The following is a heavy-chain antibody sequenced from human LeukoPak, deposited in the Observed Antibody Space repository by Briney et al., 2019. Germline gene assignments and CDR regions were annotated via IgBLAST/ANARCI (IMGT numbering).Heavy chain of an antibody. V-gene: IGHV3-21*01. J-gene: IGHJ4*02. CDR1: GFTFSTYN. CDR3: ARAIGDIVVVPAAIDY. CDR2: ISSSSSYI. Sequence: GGSLRLSCAASGFTFSTYNMNWVRQAPGKGLEWVSSISSSSSYIYYADSVKGRFTISRDNAKNSLYLQMNSLRAEDTAVYYCARAIGDIVVVPAAIDYWGQGTLVTVSS. D-gene: IGHD2-2*01.